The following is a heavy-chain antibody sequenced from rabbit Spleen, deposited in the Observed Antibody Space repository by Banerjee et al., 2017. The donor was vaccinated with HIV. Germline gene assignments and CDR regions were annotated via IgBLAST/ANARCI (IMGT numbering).Heavy chain of an antibody. CDR1: GFTISSSYY. CDR2: IVIGGSGNT. J-gene: IGHJ6*01. CDR3: ARDAATSFSSYGMDL. V-gene: IGHV1S45*01. Sequence: QEQLVESGGGLVQPGASLTLTCTASGFTISSSYYMCWVRQAPGKGLEWIACIVIGGSGNTYYASWAKGRFTISKTSSTTVTLQMTSLTAADTATYFCARDAATSFSSYGMDLWGQGTLVTVS. D-gene: IGHD8-1*01.